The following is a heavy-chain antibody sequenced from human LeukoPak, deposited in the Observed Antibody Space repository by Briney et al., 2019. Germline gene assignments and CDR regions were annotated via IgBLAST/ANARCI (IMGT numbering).Heavy chain of an antibody. J-gene: IGHJ3*02. CDR1: GFTFSSYG. D-gene: IGHD2-21*01. CDR2: IRYDGSNK. Sequence: QTGGSLRLSCAASGFTFSSYGMHWVRQAPGKGLEWVAFIRYDGSNKYYADSVKGRFTISRDNSKNTLYLQMNSLRAEGTAVYYCASQTGDMGAFDIWGQGTMVTVSS. CDR3: ASQTGDMGAFDI. V-gene: IGHV3-30*02.